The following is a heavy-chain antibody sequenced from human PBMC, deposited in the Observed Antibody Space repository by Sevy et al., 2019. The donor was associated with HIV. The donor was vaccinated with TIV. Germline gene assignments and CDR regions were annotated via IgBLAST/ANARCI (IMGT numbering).Heavy chain of an antibody. CDR2: INPSGGST. V-gene: IGHV1-46*02. D-gene: IGHD6-19*01. Sequence: VSVKVSCKASGYTFNNYYSHWVRQAPGQGLEWMGVINPSGGSTSYPQKFQGRVTMTRDTSTSTVYMELSSLRYEDRAVYYCARGGSSGWTYFDYWSQGTLVTVSS. J-gene: IGHJ4*02. CDR1: GYTFNNYY. CDR3: ARGGSSGWTYFDY.